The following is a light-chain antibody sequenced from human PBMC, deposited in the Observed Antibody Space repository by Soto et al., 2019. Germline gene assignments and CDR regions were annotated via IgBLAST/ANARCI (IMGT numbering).Light chain of an antibody. J-gene: IGKJ2*01. V-gene: IGKV1-33*01. CDR3: QQYDNRPGT. CDR2: DAS. CDR1: QDISNY. Sequence: DIQMTQSPSSLSASVGDRVTITCQASQDISNYLTWYQQKPGKAPKLLIYDASNLETGVPSRFSGSRSGTEFTFTISSLQPEDIATYYCQQYDNRPGTFGQGTKLEIK.